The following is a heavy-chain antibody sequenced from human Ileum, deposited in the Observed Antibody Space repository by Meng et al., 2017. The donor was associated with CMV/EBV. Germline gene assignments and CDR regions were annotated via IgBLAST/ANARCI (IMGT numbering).Heavy chain of an antibody. Sequence: GGSLRLSCSVSGGSISYYYLSWIRQSPGKGPEWMGWINPNSGGTNYAQKFQGRVTMTRDTSISTAYMELSRLRSDDTAVYYCARHQRLRFLEWFVDYWGQGTMVTVSS. CDR2: INPNSGGT. D-gene: IGHD3-3*01. V-gene: IGHV1-2*02. CDR3: ARHQRLRFLEWFVDY. CDR1: GGSISYYY. J-gene: IGHJ4*02.